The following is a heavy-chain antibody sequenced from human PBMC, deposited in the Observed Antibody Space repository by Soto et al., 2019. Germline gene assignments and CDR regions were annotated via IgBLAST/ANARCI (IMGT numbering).Heavy chain of an antibody. Sequence: PSETLSLTCTVSGGSISSGGYYWSWIRQHPGKGLEWIGYIYYSGSTYYNPSLKSRVTISVDTSKNQFSLKLSSVTAADTAVYYCARVYSGGWYYFDYWGQGTLVTVSS. CDR3: ARVYSGGWYYFDY. J-gene: IGHJ4*02. V-gene: IGHV4-31*03. CDR2: IYYSGST. CDR1: GGSISSGGYY. D-gene: IGHD6-19*01.